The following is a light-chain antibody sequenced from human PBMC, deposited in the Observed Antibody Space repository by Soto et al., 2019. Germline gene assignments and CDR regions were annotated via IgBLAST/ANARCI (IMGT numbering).Light chain of an antibody. CDR1: QSVSSS. CDR2: DAS. Sequence: EIVLTQSPDTLSLSPGERATLSCRASQSVSSSLAWYQQKPDQAPRLLIYDASNRATGIPARFSGSGSGTDFTLTISSLEPEDFAVYYCQQHSNWPPEVTFGPGTKVDIK. CDR3: QQHSNWPPEVT. V-gene: IGKV3-11*01. J-gene: IGKJ3*01.